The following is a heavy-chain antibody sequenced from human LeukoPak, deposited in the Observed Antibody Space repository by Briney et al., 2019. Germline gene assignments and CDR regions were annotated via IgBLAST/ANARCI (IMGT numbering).Heavy chain of an antibody. CDR2: ISGLGGST. J-gene: IGHJ4*02. CDR1: GFTFSSYA. Sequence: GGSLRLSCAASGFTFSSYAISWVRQAPGKGLEWVSVISGLGGSTYYADSVKGRFAISRDNSKNTLWLQMNSLRADDTAIYYCARDVEARISAAGTFDYWGQGSLVTVSS. CDR3: ARDVEARISAAGTFDY. V-gene: IGHV3-23*01. D-gene: IGHD6-13*01.